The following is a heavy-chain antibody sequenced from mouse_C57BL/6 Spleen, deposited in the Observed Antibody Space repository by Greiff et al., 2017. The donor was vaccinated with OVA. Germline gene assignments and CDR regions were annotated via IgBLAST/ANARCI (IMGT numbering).Heavy chain of an antibody. CDR1: FTFTDYY. CDR3: ARYFPPLYWYFDV. J-gene: IGHJ1*03. CDR2: IRNKANGYTT. Sequence: EVHLVESGGGLVQPGGFTFTDYYMSWVRQPPGKALEWLGFIRNKANGYTTEYSASVKGRFTISRDNSQSILYLQMNALRAEDSATYYCARYFPPLYWYFDVWGTGTTVTVSS. V-gene: IGHV7-3*01.